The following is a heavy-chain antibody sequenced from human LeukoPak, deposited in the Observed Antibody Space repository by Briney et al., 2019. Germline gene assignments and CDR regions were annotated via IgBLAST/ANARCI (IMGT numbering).Heavy chain of an antibody. J-gene: IGHJ4*02. CDR1: GDSISSSSSY. CDR3: ARLVIIPYYFDY. CDR2: IYYSGST. D-gene: IGHD3-3*01. Sequence: PSETLSLTCTVSGDSISSSSSYWGWIRQPPGEGLEWIGSIYYSGSTYYNTSLKSRVTISVDTSKNQFSLRLNSVTAADTAVYYCARLVIIPYYFDYWGQGTLVTVSS. V-gene: IGHV4-39*01.